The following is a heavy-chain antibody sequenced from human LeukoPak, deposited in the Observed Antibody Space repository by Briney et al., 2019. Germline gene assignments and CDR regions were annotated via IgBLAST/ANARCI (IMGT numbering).Heavy chain of an antibody. Sequence: GGSLRLSCAASGFTFSRFGMHWVRQAPGKGLEWVAVIWYDGSNKYYADSVKGRFTISRDNSKNTLYLEMNRLRPEDTVVYYCARDYYYDSSGYWDYYFDCWGQGTLVSVSS. CDR1: GFTFSRFG. D-gene: IGHD3-22*01. CDR3: ARDYYYDSSGYWDYYFDC. J-gene: IGHJ4*02. CDR2: IWYDGSNK. V-gene: IGHV3-33*01.